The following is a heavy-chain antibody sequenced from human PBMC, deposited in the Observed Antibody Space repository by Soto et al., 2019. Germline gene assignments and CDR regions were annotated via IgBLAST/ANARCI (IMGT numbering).Heavy chain of an antibody. Sequence: GGSLRLSCAASGFTFSSYSMNWVRQAPGKGLEWVSYISSSSSTIYYADSVKGRFTISRDNAKNSLYLQMNSLRDEDTAVYYCARDNSIVVVTHLDYWGQGTLVTVSS. V-gene: IGHV3-48*02. CDR1: GFTFSSYS. J-gene: IGHJ4*02. CDR3: ARDNSIVVVTHLDY. D-gene: IGHD3-22*01. CDR2: ISSSSSTI.